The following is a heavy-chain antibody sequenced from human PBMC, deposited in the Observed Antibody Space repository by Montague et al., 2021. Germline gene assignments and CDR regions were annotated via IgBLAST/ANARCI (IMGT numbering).Heavy chain of an antibody. D-gene: IGHD2-2*02. V-gene: IGHV4-59*12. CDR1: GGSMSSTY. CDR2: IYYSGRA. Sequence: SETLSLTCSVSGGSMSSTYWSWVRQPPGKGLEWIGCIYYSGRAFYNPSLKSRVTISVDTSKNQFSLKLSSVTAADTAVYYCARVGIVVVPAAIVTLSYYYYMDVWGKGTTVTVSS. J-gene: IGHJ6*03. CDR3: ARVGIVVVPAAIVTLSYYYYMDV.